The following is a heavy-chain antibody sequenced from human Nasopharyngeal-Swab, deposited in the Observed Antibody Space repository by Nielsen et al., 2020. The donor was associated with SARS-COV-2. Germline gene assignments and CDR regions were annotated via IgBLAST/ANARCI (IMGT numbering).Heavy chain of an antibody. D-gene: IGHD1-26*01. CDR3: AKEGSGSPALS. CDR2: AFHDGRT. V-gene: IGHV4-4*02. Sequence: WRRQAPGKGLEWIGEAFHDGRTSYHSTLESRVTISIDTSRNQFSLRLTSVTAADTAVYYCAKEGSGSPALSWGQGILVTVSS. J-gene: IGHJ5*02.